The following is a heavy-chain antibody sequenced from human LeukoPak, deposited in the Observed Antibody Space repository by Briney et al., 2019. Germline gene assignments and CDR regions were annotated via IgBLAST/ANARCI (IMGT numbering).Heavy chain of an antibody. Sequence: ASVKVSCKASGYTFTSYGISWVRQAPRQGLEWMGWISAYNGNTNYAQKLQGRVTMTTDTSTSTAYMELRSLRSDDTAVYYCASSETDYYYYYYMDVWGKGTTVTVSS. CDR1: GYTFTSYG. CDR3: ASSETDYYYYYYMDV. J-gene: IGHJ6*03. CDR2: ISAYNGNT. V-gene: IGHV1-18*01. D-gene: IGHD1-14*01.